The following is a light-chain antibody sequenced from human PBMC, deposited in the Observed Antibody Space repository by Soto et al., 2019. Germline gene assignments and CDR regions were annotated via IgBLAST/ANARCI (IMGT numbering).Light chain of an antibody. CDR3: QHQRT. J-gene: IGKJ1*01. CDR1: QTTINW. V-gene: IGKV1-5*03. CDR2: KAS. Sequence: DIQMTQSPSTLSASVGDRVTITCRASQTTINWLAWYQQKPGKAPKLLIYKASTLESGVPSRFSGSGSGTEFTLTSSNLQPDDFGTYYCQHQRTFGQGTKVEIK.